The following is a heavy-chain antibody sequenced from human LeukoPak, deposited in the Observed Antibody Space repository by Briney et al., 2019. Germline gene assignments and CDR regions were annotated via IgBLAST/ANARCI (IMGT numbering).Heavy chain of an antibody. CDR1: GYTFTSYY. Sequence: GASVKVSCKASGYTFTSYYMHWVRQAPGQGLEWMGIINPSGGSTSYAQKFQGRVTMTRDMSTSTAYMELSSLRSEDTAVYYCARGLHSSQIVVVWKFDPWGQGTLVTVSS. D-gene: IGHD3-22*01. CDR2: INPSGGST. CDR3: ARGLHSSQIVVVWKFDP. J-gene: IGHJ5*02. V-gene: IGHV1-46*01.